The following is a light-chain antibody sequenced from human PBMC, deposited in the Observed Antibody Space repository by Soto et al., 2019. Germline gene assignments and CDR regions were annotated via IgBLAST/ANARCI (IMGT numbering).Light chain of an antibody. J-gene: IGKJ1*01. CDR1: QSVSGF. Sequence: EIVLTQSPGTLSLSAGERATLSCRTSQSVSGFLAWYQQKPGQAPRLLIYGASNRATGIPDRFSGSGSGTDFTLTISRLEPEDFAVYYCQQYGSSPRTFGQGTKVEIK. CDR2: GAS. CDR3: QQYGSSPRT. V-gene: IGKV3-20*01.